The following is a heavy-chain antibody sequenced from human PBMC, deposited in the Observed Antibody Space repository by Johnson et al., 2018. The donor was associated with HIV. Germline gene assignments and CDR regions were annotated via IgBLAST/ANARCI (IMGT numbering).Heavy chain of an antibody. CDR1: GFTVSSNY. J-gene: IGHJ3*02. CDR3: ARVLRITQAFDI. Sequence: QVQLVESGGGVVQPGGSLRLSCAASGFTVSSNYMSWVRQAPGKGLEWVSYISSSGSTIYYADSVKGRFTISRDNAKNSLYLQMNSLRAEDTAVCYCARVLRITQAFDIWGQGTMVTVSS. D-gene: IGHD3-10*01. V-gene: IGHV3-11*04. CDR2: ISSSGSTI.